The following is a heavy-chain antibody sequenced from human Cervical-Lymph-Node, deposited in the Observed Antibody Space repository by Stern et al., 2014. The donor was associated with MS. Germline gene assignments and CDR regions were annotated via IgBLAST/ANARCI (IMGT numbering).Heavy chain of an antibody. CDR2: ISATNSYI. V-gene: IGHV3-21*02. CDR3: ARVVGATDAFDM. Sequence: EVQLVESGGGLVKPGGSLRLSCAASGFTFTLYTIHWVRQAPGKGPDWVSSISATNSYIYYADLVKGRFTISRANANNSLYLQMNSLRAEDTALYCCARVVGATDAFDMWGQGTMVTVSS. D-gene: IGHD1-26*01. CDR1: GFTFTLYT. J-gene: IGHJ3*02.